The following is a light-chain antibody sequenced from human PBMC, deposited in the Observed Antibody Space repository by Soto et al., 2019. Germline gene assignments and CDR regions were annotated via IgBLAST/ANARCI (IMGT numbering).Light chain of an antibody. Sequence: EIVLTQSPGTLSLSPGERATLSCRASQSVSSFLVWYQQKPGQAPRLLIYDAVNRVTGIPARFSGSGSGTDLTLTISSLETEDFAVYYCQHRSNWPRLTFGGGTKVDIK. CDR3: QHRSNWPRLT. CDR1: QSVSSF. J-gene: IGKJ4*01. CDR2: DAV. V-gene: IGKV3-11*01.